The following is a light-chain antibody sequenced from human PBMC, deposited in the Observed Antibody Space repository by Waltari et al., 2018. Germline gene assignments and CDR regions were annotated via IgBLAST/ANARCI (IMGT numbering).Light chain of an antibody. CDR2: GAS. J-gene: IGKJ1*01. CDR3: QQYNYWRT. CDR1: QSVSNN. Sequence: PGERATLSCRASQSVSNNLAWYQQKPGQAPRLLMYGASTRATGITARFSGSGSGTEFTLTISSLQSEDFAVYYCQQYNYWRTFGQGTKVEI. V-gene: IGKV3-15*01.